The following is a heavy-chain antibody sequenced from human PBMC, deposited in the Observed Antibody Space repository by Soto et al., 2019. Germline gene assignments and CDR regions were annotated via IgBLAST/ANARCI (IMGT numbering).Heavy chain of an antibody. Sequence: GSSLRLSCAASGFTFSSYGMHWVRQAPGKGLEWVAVIWYDGSNKYYADSVKGRFTISRDNSKNTLYLQMNSLRAEDTAVYYCARVDCSSTSCYHNYYYYYGMDVWGQGTTVTVSS. D-gene: IGHD2-2*01. CDR1: GFTFSSYG. CDR3: ARVDCSSTSCYHNYYYYYGMDV. CDR2: IWYDGSNK. V-gene: IGHV3-33*01. J-gene: IGHJ6*02.